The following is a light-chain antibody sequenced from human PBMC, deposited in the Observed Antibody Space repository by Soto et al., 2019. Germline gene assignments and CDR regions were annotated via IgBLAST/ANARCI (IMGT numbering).Light chain of an antibody. Sequence: DIQMTQSPSSLSASVGDRVTITCRASQSISNFLNWYQQKPGKAPKLLIFSASSLQSGVPSRFSGSGSGTDFTLTDSSLQPEDFATYYCQQSYSTPRTFGQGTKVEIK. V-gene: IGKV1-39*01. CDR3: QQSYSTPRT. CDR2: SAS. CDR1: QSISNF. J-gene: IGKJ1*01.